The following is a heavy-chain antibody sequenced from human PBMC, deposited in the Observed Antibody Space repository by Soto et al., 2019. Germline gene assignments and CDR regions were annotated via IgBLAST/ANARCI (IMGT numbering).Heavy chain of an antibody. V-gene: IGHV3-21*01. D-gene: IGHD5-12*01. CDR3: VRDVSKYSGYDFDY. CDR2: ISSSSSYI. Sequence: EVQLVESGGGLVKPGGSLRLSCAASGFTFSSYSMNWVRQAPGKGLEWVSSISSSSSYIYYADSVKGRFTISRDNAKNSLYLQLNTLGAEDTAVYYCVRDVSKYSGYDFDYWGHRPLVTVS. CDR1: GFTFSSYS. J-gene: IGHJ5*01.